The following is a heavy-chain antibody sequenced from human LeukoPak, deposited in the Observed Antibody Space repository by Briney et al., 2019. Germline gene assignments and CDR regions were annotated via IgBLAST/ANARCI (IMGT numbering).Heavy chain of an antibody. CDR3: ARLPNSGSYFDY. CDR1: GGSFSGYY. CDR2: INRSGRT. Sequence: PSDTLSLTCAVYGGSFSGYYWSWIRQPPGKGLEWIGEINRSGRTNYSPSLKSRVTISVDTSKNQFSLKLNSVSAADTAIYYCARLPNSGSYFDYWGQGPLVTVSS. D-gene: IGHD1-26*01. J-gene: IGHJ4*02. V-gene: IGHV4-34*01.